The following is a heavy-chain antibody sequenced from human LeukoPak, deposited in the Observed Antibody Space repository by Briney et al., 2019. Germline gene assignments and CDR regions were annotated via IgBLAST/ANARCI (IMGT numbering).Heavy chain of an antibody. V-gene: IGHV3-23*01. D-gene: IGHD3-22*01. CDR2: IRTGGDST. J-gene: IGHJ4*02. Sequence: GGTLRLSCAASGFTFSIYGMSWVRQAPGKGLEWVSAIRTGGDSTYYADSVKGRFTISRDNSKNTLYLQMNSLRAEDTAVYYCAKVLGITMIVVVPSFDYWGQGTLVTVSS. CDR3: AKVLGITMIVVVPSFDY. CDR1: GFTFSIYG.